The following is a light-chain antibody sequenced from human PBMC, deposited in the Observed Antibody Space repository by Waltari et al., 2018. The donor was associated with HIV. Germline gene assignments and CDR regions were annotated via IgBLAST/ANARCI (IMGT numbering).Light chain of an antibody. CDR3: QVWDSGNVI. J-gene: IGLJ2*01. V-gene: IGLV3-9*01. Sequence: SYELTQRPSVSVALGQTAKITWGGNYIGAKRVHWDQQKAGQAPLLVIYADSGRPSGVPDGVSGSSSGNTATLTVSRVHAGDEAHYYCQVWDSGNVIFGGGTKLNVL. CDR2: ADS. CDR1: YIGAKR.